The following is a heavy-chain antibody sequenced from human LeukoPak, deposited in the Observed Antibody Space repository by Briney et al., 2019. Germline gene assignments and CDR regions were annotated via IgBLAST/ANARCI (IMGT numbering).Heavy chain of an antibody. J-gene: IGHJ4*02. Sequence: SETLSLTCTVSGGSISSGGYYWSWIRQHPGKGLEWIGYIYYSGSTYYNPSLKSRVTIPVDTSKNQFSLKLSSVTAADTAVYYCARDRGRGYYDYWGQGTLVTVSS. D-gene: IGHD3-22*01. CDR1: GGSISSGGYY. CDR2: IYYSGST. V-gene: IGHV4-31*03. CDR3: ARDRGRGYYDY.